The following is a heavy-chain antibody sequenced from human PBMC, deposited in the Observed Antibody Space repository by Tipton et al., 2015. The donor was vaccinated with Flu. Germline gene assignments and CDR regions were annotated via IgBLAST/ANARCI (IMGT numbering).Heavy chain of an antibody. CDR2: IYYSGST. CDR3: AMGDGDSDY. CDR1: GGSISSYY. Sequence: LRLSCTVSGGSISSYYWSWIRQPPGKGLEWIGYIYYSGSTNYNPSLKSRVTISVGTSKNQFSLKLSSVTAADTAVYYCAMGDGDSDYWGQGTLVTVSS. D-gene: IGHD4-17*01. J-gene: IGHJ4*02. V-gene: IGHV4-59*01.